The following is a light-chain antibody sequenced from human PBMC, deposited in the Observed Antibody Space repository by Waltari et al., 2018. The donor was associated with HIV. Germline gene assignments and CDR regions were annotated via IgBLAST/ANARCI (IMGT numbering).Light chain of an antibody. Sequence: EIVMTQSPATLSVSPGEGATLSCRASQSISNNLAWYQQKPGLAPRLLVYGASTRATGIPARFRGSGSGTEFTLTISSLQSEDFAVYYCLQYNNWPPWTFGQGTKVEIK. CDR1: QSISNN. CDR3: LQYNNWPPWT. CDR2: GAS. J-gene: IGKJ1*01. V-gene: IGKV3D-15*01.